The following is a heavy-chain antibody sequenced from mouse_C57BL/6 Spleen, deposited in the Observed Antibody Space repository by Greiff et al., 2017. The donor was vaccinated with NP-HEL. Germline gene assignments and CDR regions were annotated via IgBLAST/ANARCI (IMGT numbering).Heavy chain of an antibody. CDR1: GFNIKDDY. CDR3: TTGNDYGNYYDY. Sequence: VQLQQSGAELVRPGASVKLSCTASGFNIKDDYMHWVKQRPEQGLEWIGWIDPENGDTEYASKFQGKATITADTSSNTAYLQLSSLTSEDTAVYYCTTGNDYGNYYDYWGQGTTLTVSS. D-gene: IGHD2-1*01. J-gene: IGHJ2*01. CDR2: IDPENGDT. V-gene: IGHV14-4*01.